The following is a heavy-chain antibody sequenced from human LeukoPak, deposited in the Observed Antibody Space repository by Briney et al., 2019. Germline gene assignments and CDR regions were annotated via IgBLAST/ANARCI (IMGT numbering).Heavy chain of an antibody. V-gene: IGHV3-64*01. CDR2: ISSNGGST. Sequence: GGSLRLSCVASGFTFSSYAMHWVRQAPGKGLEYVSAISSNGGSTYYANSVKGRFTISRDNSKNTLYLQMGSLRAEDMAVYYCARVGYGDYDFDYWGQGTLVTVSS. D-gene: IGHD4-17*01. CDR3: ARVGYGDYDFDY. CDR1: GFTFSSYA. J-gene: IGHJ4*02.